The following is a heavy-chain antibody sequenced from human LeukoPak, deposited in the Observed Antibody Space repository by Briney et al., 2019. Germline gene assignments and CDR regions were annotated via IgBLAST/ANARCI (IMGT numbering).Heavy chain of an antibody. Sequence: SGGSLRLSCAASGFTFRNYWMSWVRQAPGKGLEWVANIREDGRETFYVDSVKGRFTISRDNAKNSLYLQMNSLRAEDTAVYYCARDRVAAAGFQGTVDYWGQGTLVTVSS. D-gene: IGHD6-13*01. CDR3: ARDRVAAAGFQGTVDY. CDR2: IREDGRET. CDR1: GFTFRNYW. V-gene: IGHV3-7*03. J-gene: IGHJ4*02.